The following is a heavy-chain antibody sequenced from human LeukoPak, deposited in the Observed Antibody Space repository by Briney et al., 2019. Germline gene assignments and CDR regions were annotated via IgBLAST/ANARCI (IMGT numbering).Heavy chain of an antibody. D-gene: IGHD6-19*01. V-gene: IGHV1-58*02. Sequence: SVKVSCKASGFTFTSSAMQWVRQARGQRLEWIGWIVVGSGNTNYAQKFQERVTITRDMSTSTAYVELSSLRSEDTAVYYCAAGYSSGWLFSYWGQGTLVTVSS. J-gene: IGHJ4*02. CDR2: IVVGSGNT. CDR1: GFTFTSSA. CDR3: AAGYSSGWLFSY.